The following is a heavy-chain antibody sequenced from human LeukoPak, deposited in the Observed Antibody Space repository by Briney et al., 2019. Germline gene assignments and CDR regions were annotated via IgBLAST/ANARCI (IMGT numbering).Heavy chain of an antibody. Sequence: ASVKVSCKASGYTFTSYYMHWVRQAPGQGLEWMGIINPSGGSTSCAQKFQGRVTMTRDMSTSTVYMELSSLRSEDTAVYYCARDGAVGAFDLWGRGTLVTVSS. D-gene: IGHD1-26*01. CDR1: GYTFTSYY. CDR3: ARDGAVGAFDL. J-gene: IGHJ2*01. V-gene: IGHV1-46*01. CDR2: INPSGGST.